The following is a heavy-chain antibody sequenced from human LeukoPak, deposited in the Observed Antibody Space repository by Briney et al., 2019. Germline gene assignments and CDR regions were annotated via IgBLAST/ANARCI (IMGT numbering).Heavy chain of an antibody. J-gene: IGHJ4*02. CDR3: TTDRENMVRGVSYYFDY. Sequence: GGSLRLSCAASGFTFSNAWMSWVRQAPGKGLEWVGRIKSKTDGGTTDYAAPVKGRFTISRDDSKNTLYLQMNSLKTEDTAVYYCTTDRENMVRGVSYYFDYWGQGTLVTVSS. CDR2: IKSKTDGGTT. V-gene: IGHV3-15*01. CDR1: GFTFSNAW. D-gene: IGHD3-10*01.